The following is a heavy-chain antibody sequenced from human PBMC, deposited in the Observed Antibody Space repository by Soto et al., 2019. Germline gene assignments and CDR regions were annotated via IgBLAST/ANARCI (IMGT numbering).Heavy chain of an antibody. CDR2: IIPISGTA. Sequence: QVQLVQSGAEVKKPGSSVKVSCKASGGTFSSYAISWVRQAPGQGLEWMGGIIPISGTANYAQKFQGRVTITAHESTSTAYMELSSLRSEDTAVYYCARSQGSSTSLEIYYYYYYGMDVWGQGTTVTVSS. J-gene: IGHJ6*02. CDR3: ARSQGSSTSLEIYYYYYYGMDV. V-gene: IGHV1-69*01. D-gene: IGHD2-2*01. CDR1: GGTFSSYA.